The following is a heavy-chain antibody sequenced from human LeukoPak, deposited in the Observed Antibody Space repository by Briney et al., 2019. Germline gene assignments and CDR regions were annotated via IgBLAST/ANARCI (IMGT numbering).Heavy chain of an antibody. J-gene: IGHJ3*02. D-gene: IGHD3-22*01. CDR2: INSDGSST. V-gene: IGHV3-74*01. Sequence: GGSLRLSCAASGFTFSSYSMNWVRQAPGKGLVWVSRINSDGSSTSYADSVKGRFTISRDNAKNTLYLQMNSLRAEDTAVYYCARVYDSNGFYDAFEIWGQGTMVTVSS. CDR3: ARVYDSNGFYDAFEI. CDR1: GFTFSSYS.